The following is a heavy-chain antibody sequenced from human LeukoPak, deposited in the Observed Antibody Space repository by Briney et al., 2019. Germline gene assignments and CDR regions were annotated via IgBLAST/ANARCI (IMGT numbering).Heavy chain of an antibody. CDR2: IIPIFGTA. CDR1: GYTLTELS. Sequence: SVKVSCKVSGYTLTELSMHWVRQAPGQGLEWMGGIIPIFGTANYAQKFQGRVTITADESTSTAYMELSSLRSEDTAVYYCASLGGDYDSSGYRRFDYWGQGTLVTVSS. CDR3: ASLGGDYDSSGYRRFDY. J-gene: IGHJ4*02. V-gene: IGHV1-69*13. D-gene: IGHD3-22*01.